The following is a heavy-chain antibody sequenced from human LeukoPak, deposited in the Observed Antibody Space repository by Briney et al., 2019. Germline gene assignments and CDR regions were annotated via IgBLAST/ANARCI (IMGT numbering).Heavy chain of an antibody. CDR1: GFTFSSYW. Sequence: GGSLRLSCAASGFTFSSYWMHWVRQAPGKGLVWVSRINSDGGSTSYTDSVKGRFTISRDNAKNTLYLQMNSLRAEDTAVYYSARRSAAKDAFDIWGQGTKVTVSS. V-gene: IGHV3-74*01. CDR2: INSDGGST. CDR3: ARRSAAKDAFDI. J-gene: IGHJ3*02. D-gene: IGHD6-25*01.